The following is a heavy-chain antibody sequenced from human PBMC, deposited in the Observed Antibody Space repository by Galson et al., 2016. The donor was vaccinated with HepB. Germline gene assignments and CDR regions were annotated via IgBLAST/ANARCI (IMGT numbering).Heavy chain of an antibody. Sequence: SLRLSCAVSGFPLSDAWMTWVRQAPGKGLEWVGRIKWKSDGGTADYAAPLKGRFTISRDDSKNTMYLQMNSLRTEDTAVYYCTTSPDYWVQGTLVAVSS. CDR1: GFPLSDAW. V-gene: IGHV3-15*01. CDR3: TTSPDY. J-gene: IGHJ4*02. CDR2: IKWKSDGGTA.